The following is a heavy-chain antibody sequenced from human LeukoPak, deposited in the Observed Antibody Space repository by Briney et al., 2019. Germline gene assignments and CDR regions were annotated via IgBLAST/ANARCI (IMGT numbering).Heavy chain of an antibody. J-gene: IGHJ4*02. CDR2: IRSKAYGGTT. D-gene: IGHD3-3*01. V-gene: IGHV3-49*04. CDR3: AKATRDFLLDY. CDR1: GFTFGDYA. Sequence: GGSLRLSCTASGFTFGDYAMSWVRQAPGKGLEWVGFIRSKAYGGTTEYAASVKGRFTISRDDSKSIAYLQMNSLRAEDTAVYYCAKATRDFLLDYWGQGTLVTVSS.